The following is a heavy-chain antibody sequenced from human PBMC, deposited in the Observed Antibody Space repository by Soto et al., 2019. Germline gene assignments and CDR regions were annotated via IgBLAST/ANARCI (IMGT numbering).Heavy chain of an antibody. J-gene: IGHJ5*02. CDR3: ARGVLQQLAQPQGWFDP. Sequence: QVQLVQSGAEVKKPGASVKVSCKASGYTFTSYYMHWVRQAPGQGLEWMGLINPSGGSTSYAQKFQGRVTMTRDTSTSTVYMELSSLRSEDTAVYYCARGVLQQLAQPQGWFDPWGQGTLVTVSS. D-gene: IGHD6-13*01. V-gene: IGHV1-46*01. CDR1: GYTFTSYY. CDR2: INPSGGST.